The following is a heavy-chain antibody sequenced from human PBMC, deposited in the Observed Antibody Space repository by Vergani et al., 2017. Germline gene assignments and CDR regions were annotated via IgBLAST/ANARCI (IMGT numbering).Heavy chain of an antibody. CDR2: ISGSGGST. V-gene: IGHV3-23*01. CDR1: GFTFSSYA. D-gene: IGHD1-26*01. CDR3: AKGELVGATTHFDY. Sequence: VPPFESGGGLVQPGGSLRLSCAASGFTFSSYAMSWVRQAPGKGLEWVSAISGSGGSTYYADSVKGRFTISRDNSKNTLYLQMNSLRAEDTAEYYCAKGELVGATTHFDYWGQGTLVTVSS. J-gene: IGHJ4*02.